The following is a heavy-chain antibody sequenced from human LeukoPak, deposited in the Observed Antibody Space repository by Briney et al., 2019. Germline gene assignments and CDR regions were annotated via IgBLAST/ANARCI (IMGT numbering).Heavy chain of an antibody. CDR3: LGGRWLPIPAY. J-gene: IGHJ4*02. CDR1: GFTFSSYW. Sequence: GGSLRLSCAASGFTFSSYWMSWVRQAPGKGLEWVANIKQDGSEKYYVDSVKGRFTISRDNAKNSLYLQMNSLRAEDTAVYYCLGGRWLPIPAYWGQGTLVTVSS. D-gene: IGHD5-24*01. CDR2: IKQDGSEK. V-gene: IGHV3-7*01.